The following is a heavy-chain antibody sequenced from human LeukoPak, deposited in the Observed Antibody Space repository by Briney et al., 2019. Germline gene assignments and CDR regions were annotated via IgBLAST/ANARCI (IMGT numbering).Heavy chain of an antibody. J-gene: IGHJ6*02. Sequence: PGGSLRLSCAASGFTFDDYAMHWVRQAPGKGLEWVSLISGDGGSTYYADSVKGRFTISRDNSKNSLSLQMNSLRTEDTALYYCAKDHHGDRYYYYGMDVWGQGTTVTVSS. D-gene: IGHD4-17*01. CDR3: AKDHHGDRYYYYGMDV. CDR1: GFTFDDYA. CDR2: ISGDGGST. V-gene: IGHV3-43*02.